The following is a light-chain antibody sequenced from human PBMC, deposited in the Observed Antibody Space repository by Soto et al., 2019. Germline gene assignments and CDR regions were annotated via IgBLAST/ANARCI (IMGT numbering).Light chain of an antibody. V-gene: IGLV1-51*01. CDR2: DNH. J-gene: IGLJ1*01. CDR3: QALDSILIVYV. CDR1: APNIWNDD. Sequence: QSLLTQPPSVSAAPGYKVTISYSGTAPNIWNDDVSCYQQLPGEAPQLLISDNHRRPSEIPNRFSGYRSATSATLGITGLQTGPAADHYCQALDSILIVYVFGTGTKVT.